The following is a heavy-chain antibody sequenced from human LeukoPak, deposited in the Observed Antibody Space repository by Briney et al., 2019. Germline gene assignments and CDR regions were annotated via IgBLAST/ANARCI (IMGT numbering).Heavy chain of an antibody. V-gene: IGHV1-69*04. Sequence: GASVKVSCKVSGYTFTSYGINWVRQAPGQGLEWMGRIIPILGIANYAQKFQGRVTITADKSTSTAYMELSSLRSEDTAVYYCARDSGQQLGYNWFDPWGQGTLVTVSS. J-gene: IGHJ5*02. CDR1: GYTFTSYG. CDR2: IIPILGIA. D-gene: IGHD6-13*01. CDR3: ARDSGQQLGYNWFDP.